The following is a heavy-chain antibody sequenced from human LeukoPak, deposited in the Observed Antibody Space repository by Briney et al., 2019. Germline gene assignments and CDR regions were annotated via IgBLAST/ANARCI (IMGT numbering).Heavy chain of an antibody. J-gene: IGHJ5*02. Sequence: PSETLSLTCTVSGGSISSYYWSWIRQPPGKGLEWIGYIYYSGSTNYNPSLKSRVTISVDTSKNQFSLKLSSVTAADTAVYYCARVLGEIYDLWSGDNWFDPWGQGTLVTVSS. CDR2: IYYSGST. CDR3: ARVLGEIYDLWSGDNWFDP. V-gene: IGHV4-59*01. D-gene: IGHD3-3*01. CDR1: GGSISSYY.